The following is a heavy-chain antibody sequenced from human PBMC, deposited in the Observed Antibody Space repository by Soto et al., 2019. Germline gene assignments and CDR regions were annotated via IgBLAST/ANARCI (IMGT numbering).Heavy chain of an antibody. CDR3: ARDFRSYYDSSALDY. J-gene: IGHJ4*02. CDR1: GFTFSSYV. CDR2: ISYDGSNK. Sequence: PGVSLRLSCAASGFTFSSYVMHWVRQAPGKGLEWVAVISYDGSNKYYADSVKGRFTISRDNSKNTLYLQMTSLRVEDTAVYYCARDFRSYYDSSALDYWGQGT. D-gene: IGHD3-22*01. V-gene: IGHV3-30-3*01.